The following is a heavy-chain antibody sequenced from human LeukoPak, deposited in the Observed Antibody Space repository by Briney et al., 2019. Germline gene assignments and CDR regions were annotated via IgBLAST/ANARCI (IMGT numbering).Heavy chain of an antibody. CDR2: ISGSGGST. CDR3: AKDSPRYCSGGSCSPTFFDY. D-gene: IGHD2-15*01. CDR1: GFIISSYW. J-gene: IGHJ4*02. Sequence: SGGSLRLSCAASGFIISSYWMSWVRQAPGKGLEWVSAISGSGGSTYYADSVKGRFTISRDNSKNTLYLQMNSLRAEDTAVYYCAKDSPRYCSGGSCSPTFFDYWGQGTLVTVSS. V-gene: IGHV3-23*01.